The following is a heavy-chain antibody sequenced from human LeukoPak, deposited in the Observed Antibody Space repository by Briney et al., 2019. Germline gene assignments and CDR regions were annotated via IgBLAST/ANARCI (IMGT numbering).Heavy chain of an antibody. V-gene: IGHV1-2*02. CDR2: INPNSGGT. D-gene: IGHD3-10*01. Sequence: ASVKVSCKASGYTFTGYYMHWVRPAPGQGLEWMGWINPNSGGTNYAQKFQGRVTMTRDTSISTAYMELSRLRSDDTAVYYCARAPGTMVRGVIDYWGQGTLVTVSS. J-gene: IGHJ4*02. CDR3: ARAPGTMVRGVIDY. CDR1: GYTFTGYY.